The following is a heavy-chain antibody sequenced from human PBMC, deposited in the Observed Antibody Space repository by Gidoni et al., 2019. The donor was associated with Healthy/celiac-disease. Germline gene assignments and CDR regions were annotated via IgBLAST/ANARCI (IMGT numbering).Heavy chain of an antibody. J-gene: IGHJ6*03. CDR2: IYWNDDK. CDR3: AHRPGYDILTGQYYYYYMDV. CDR1: GFSLSTSGVG. Sequence: QITLKESGPTLVKPTQTLTLTCTFSGFSLSTSGVGVGWIRQPPGKALEWLALIYWNDDKRYSPSLKSRLTITKDTSKNQVVLTMTNMDPVDTATYYCAHRPGYDILTGQYYYYYMDVWGKGTTVTVSS. D-gene: IGHD3-9*01. V-gene: IGHV2-5*01.